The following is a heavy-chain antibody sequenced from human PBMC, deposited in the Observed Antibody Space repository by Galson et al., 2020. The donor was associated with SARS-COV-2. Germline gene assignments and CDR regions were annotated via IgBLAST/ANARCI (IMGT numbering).Heavy chain of an antibody. V-gene: IGHV3-33*01. CDR3: ARERSGWYATNYSAY. CDR1: GITFSTHV. D-gene: IGHD6-19*01. J-gene: IGHJ4*02. CDR2: IWYDGTNK. Sequence: SLQIYCAASGITFSTHVMHWLRQAPGKGLERVPLIWYDGTNKYYVDSVKGRFTMPRDNSKNTVYLQMNSLRAEDTAVYYCARERSGWYATNYSAYWGQGTLGTVSS.